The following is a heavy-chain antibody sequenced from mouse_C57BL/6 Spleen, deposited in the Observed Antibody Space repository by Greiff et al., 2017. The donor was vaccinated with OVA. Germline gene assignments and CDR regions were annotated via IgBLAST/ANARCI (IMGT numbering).Heavy chain of an antibody. Sequence: EVMLVESGGGLVKPGGSLKLSCAASGFTFSDYGMHWVRQAPEKGLEWVAYISRGSSTIYYADTVKGRFTLSRDNAKNTLFLQMNSLRSEDTAMYYCARGAYYYGSSATKYAMDYWGQGTSVTVSS. CDR1: GFTFSDYG. D-gene: IGHD1-1*01. CDR3: ARGAYYYGSSATKYAMDY. CDR2: ISRGSSTI. J-gene: IGHJ4*01. V-gene: IGHV5-17*01.